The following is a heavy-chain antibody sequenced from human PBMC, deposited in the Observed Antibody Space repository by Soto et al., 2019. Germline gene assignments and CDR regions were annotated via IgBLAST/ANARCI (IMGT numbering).Heavy chain of an antibody. V-gene: IGHV3-23*01. CDR3: AKDRGTGDYGVNAVEL. CDR1: GFTFSVFA. D-gene: IGHD4-17*01. Sequence: EEQLLESGGGLVQRGGSLRLSCAASGFTFSVFAMSWGRQAPGRGLELVSTISGRGENTYYADSVKGRFTIPRDNSKNTLNLQMNSLRGEDTAVYYCAKDRGTGDYGVNAVELWGQGTMVTVSS. J-gene: IGHJ3*01. CDR2: ISGRGENT.